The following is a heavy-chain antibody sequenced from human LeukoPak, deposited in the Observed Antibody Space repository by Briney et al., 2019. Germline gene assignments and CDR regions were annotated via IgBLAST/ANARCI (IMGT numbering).Heavy chain of an antibody. CDR3: ARDPDQTGYFDY. J-gene: IGHJ4*02. CDR1: GFTFSSYA. Sequence: GGSLRLSCAASGFTFSSYAMHWVRQAPGKGLEWVAVISYDGSNKYYADSVKGRFTISRDNSKNTLYLQMNSLRAEDTAVYYCARDPDQTGYFDYWGQGTLVTASS. D-gene: IGHD7-27*01. V-gene: IGHV3-30*01. CDR2: ISYDGSNK.